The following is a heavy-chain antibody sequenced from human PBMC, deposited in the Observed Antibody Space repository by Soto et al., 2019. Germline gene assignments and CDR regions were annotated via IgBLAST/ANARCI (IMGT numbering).Heavy chain of an antibody. CDR3: ARSYAIQDWFDP. D-gene: IGHD2-2*02. CDR2: ISYDGSNN. Sequence: GGSLRLSCAASGFTFSSYAMHWVRQAPGKGLEWVAVISYDGSNNYYADSVKGRFTISRDNSKNTLYLQMNSLRAEDTAVYYCARSYAIQDWFDPWGQGTLVTVSS. CDR1: GFTFSSYA. J-gene: IGHJ5*02. V-gene: IGHV3-30-3*01.